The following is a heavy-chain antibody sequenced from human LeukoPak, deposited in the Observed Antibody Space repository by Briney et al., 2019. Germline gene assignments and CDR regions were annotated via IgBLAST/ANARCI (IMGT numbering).Heavy chain of an antibody. J-gene: IGHJ4*02. Sequence: SETLSLTCTVSGGSISSGSYYWSWLRQPAGKGLEWIGRINPSGTTNYSPSLKSRVTIAVDTSKNQFSLNLSSVTAADTAVYYCARGSSGSYNYWGQGTLVTVSS. CDR1: GGSISSGSYY. CDR3: ARGSSGSYNY. CDR2: INPSGTT. D-gene: IGHD1-26*01. V-gene: IGHV4-61*02.